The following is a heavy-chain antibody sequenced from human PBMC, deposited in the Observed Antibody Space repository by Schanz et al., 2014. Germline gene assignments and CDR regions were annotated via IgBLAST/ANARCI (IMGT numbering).Heavy chain of an antibody. D-gene: IGHD3-22*01. CDR2: LSEGGGGT. V-gene: IGHV3-23*01. CDR3: AKDISDTSGKDDY. J-gene: IGHJ4*02. CDR1: GGSIGSSN. Sequence: VQLQESGPGLVKASGTLSLTCAVSGGSIGSSNWWSWVRQPPGKGLEWVSALSEGGGGTHYADSVRGRFTISRDNSKNTLFLQMNSLRVEDSAIYYCAKDISDTSGKDDYWGQGTLVTVSS.